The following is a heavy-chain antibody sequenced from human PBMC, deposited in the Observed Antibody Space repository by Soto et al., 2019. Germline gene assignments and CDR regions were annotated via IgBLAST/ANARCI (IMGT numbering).Heavy chain of an antibody. CDR1: GFTFSSYI. D-gene: IGHD2-2*01. Sequence: GGSLRLSCAASGFTFSSYIMNWVRQAPGKGLEWVAVISYDGSNKYYADSVKGRFTISRDNSKNTLYLQMNSLRAEDTAVYYCAKGLGYCSSTSCFHNWFDPWGQATLVTVSS. V-gene: IGHV3-30*18. CDR2: ISYDGSNK. J-gene: IGHJ5*02. CDR3: AKGLGYCSSTSCFHNWFDP.